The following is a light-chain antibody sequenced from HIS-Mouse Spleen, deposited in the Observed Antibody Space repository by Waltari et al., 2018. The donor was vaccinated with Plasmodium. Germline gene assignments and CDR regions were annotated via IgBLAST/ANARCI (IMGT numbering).Light chain of an antibody. CDR2: LNSDGSH. V-gene: IGLV4-69*01. CDR3: QTWGTGMGV. Sequence: QLVLTQSPSASASLGASVQLTCTLSSGHSSYAIAWHQQQPEKGPRYLMTLNSDGSHSKGAGIPDRFSGSSSGAERYLTISSLQSEDEADYYCQTWGTGMGVFGGGTKLTVL. J-gene: IGLJ2*01. CDR1: SGHSSYA.